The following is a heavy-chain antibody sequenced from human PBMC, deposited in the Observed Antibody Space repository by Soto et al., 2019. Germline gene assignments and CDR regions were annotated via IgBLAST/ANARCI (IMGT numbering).Heavy chain of an antibody. CDR1: GMSLIDPY. V-gene: IGHV4-34*01. Sequence: SGSLYPTSALYGMSLIDPYSSCIHQPAGAGLECIGEVNHRGSTNYNPSLKSRVIISADTSKNQFSLKLRSVTAADTAVYYCARGISMKVVVQRDAPDKYYFDSWGRG. CDR2: VNHRGST. CDR3: ARGISMKVVVQRDAPDKYYFDS. J-gene: IGHJ4*02. D-gene: IGHD3-22*01.